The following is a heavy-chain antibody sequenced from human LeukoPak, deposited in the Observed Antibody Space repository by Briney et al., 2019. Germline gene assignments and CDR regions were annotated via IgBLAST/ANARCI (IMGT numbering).Heavy chain of an antibody. Sequence: SETLSLTCTVSGGSISSSSYYWGWIRQPPGKGLEWIGSIYYSGSTHYNPSLKSRVTISVDTSKNQFSLKLSSVTAADTAVYYCATGRYGDYNYYYYYMDVWGRGTTVTVSS. V-gene: IGHV4-39*07. CDR1: GGSISSSSYY. J-gene: IGHJ6*03. CDR3: ATGRYGDYNYYYYYMDV. D-gene: IGHD4-17*01. CDR2: IYYSGST.